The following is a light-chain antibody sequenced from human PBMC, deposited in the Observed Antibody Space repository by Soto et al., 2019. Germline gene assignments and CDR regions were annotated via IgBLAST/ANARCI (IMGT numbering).Light chain of an antibody. Sequence: QSALTQPASVSGSPGQSITISCTGTSSDVGAYKYVSWYQQHPGKAPKLIIYGVSNRPSGVSNRFSGSKSGNTAFPTISGLQPEDEADYYCSSFTGTTTLDVFGNGTKVTVL. V-gene: IGLV2-14*03. CDR3: SSFTGTTTLDV. CDR1: SSDVGAYKY. J-gene: IGLJ1*01. CDR2: GVS.